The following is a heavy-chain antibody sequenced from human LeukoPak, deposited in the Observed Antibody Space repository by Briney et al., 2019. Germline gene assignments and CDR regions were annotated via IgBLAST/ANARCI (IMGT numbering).Heavy chain of an antibody. CDR2: INPNSGGT. V-gene: IGHV1-2*02. CDR1: GYTFTGYY. CDR3: ARLLWFGELNPDFDY. Sequence: ASVKVSCKASGYTFTGYYMHWVRQAPGQGLEWMGWINPNSGGTNYAQKFQGRVTMTRDTSISTAYIELSRLRSDDTAVYYCARLLWFGELNPDFDYWGQGTLVTVSS. J-gene: IGHJ4*02. D-gene: IGHD3-10*01.